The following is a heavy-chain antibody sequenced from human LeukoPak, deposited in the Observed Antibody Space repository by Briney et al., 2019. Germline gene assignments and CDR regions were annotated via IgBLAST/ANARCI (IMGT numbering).Heavy chain of an antibody. Sequence: SETLSLTCTVSGGSISSYYWSWIRQPPGKGLEWIGYIYYSGSTSYNPSLKSRVTISVDTSKNQFSLKLSSVTAADTAVYYCARPLHRYGDWSFDYWGQGTLVTVSS. CDR3: ARPLHRYGDWSFDY. CDR2: IYYSGST. D-gene: IGHD4-17*01. J-gene: IGHJ4*02. CDR1: GGSISSYY. V-gene: IGHV4-59*01.